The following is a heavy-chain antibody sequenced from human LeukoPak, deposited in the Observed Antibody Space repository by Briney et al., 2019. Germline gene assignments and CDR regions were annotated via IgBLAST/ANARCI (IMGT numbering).Heavy chain of an antibody. CDR1: GFTFDDYG. V-gene: IGHV3-20*04. CDR2: ISWHGGST. CDR3: ARDSEKLPWFGDFFAAENNWFDP. J-gene: IGHJ5*02. Sequence: PGGSLRLSCAASGFTFDDYGMNWVRQAPGKGLEWVSGISWHGGSTGYADSVKGRFTVSRDNARNSLYLQMNSLRAEDTAFYYCARDSEKLPWFGDFFAAENNWFDPWGQGTLVTVSS. D-gene: IGHD3-10*01.